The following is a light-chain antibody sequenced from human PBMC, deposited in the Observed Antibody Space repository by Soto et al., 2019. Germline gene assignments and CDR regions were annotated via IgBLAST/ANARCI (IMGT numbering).Light chain of an antibody. Sequence: EIVMTQSPATLSVSPGERATLSCRASQSVSSSYLAWYQQRPGQAPRLLIYGASSRATGIPDRFSGSGSGTEFTLTISSLQPDDFTTYYCQQYSAFPWTFGQGTKV. CDR3: QQYSAFPWT. J-gene: IGKJ1*01. V-gene: IGKV3-20*01. CDR1: QSVSSSY. CDR2: GAS.